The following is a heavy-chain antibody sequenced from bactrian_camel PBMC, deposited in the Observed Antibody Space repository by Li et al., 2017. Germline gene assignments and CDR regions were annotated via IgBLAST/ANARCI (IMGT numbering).Heavy chain of an antibody. CDR3: ATGLLPYCSGAYCYTHYNY. CDR2: IDSGGMT. D-gene: IGHD2*01. Sequence: VQLVESGGGLVQPGGSLRLSCAASGFTVGSYAMNWVRQAPGKGLEWVSIIDSGGMTYYAGSVKGRFTISKDNAKNTLYLQMNSLKPEDTAVYYCATGLLPYCSGAYCYTHYNYWGQGTQVTVS. V-gene: IGHV3S10*01. J-gene: IGHJ4*01. CDR1: GFTVGSYA.